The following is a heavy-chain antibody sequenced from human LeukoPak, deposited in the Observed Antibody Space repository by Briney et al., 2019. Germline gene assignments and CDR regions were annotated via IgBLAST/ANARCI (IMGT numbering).Heavy chain of an antibody. CDR3: ARGGDIVVVPAAQFDY. CDR1: GYTFTSYD. V-gene: IGHV1-8*01. CDR2: MNPNSGNT. J-gene: IGHJ4*02. D-gene: IGHD2-2*01. Sequence: ASVKVSCKASGYTFTSYDINWVQQATGQGLEWMGWMNPNSGNTGYAQKFQGRVTMTRNTSISTAYMELSSLRSEDTAVYYCARGGDIVVVPAAQFDYWGQGTLVTVSS.